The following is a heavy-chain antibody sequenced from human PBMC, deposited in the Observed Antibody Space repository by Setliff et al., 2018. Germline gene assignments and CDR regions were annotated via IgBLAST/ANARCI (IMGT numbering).Heavy chain of an antibody. CDR3: ARDVFPYHYEGAFDI. J-gene: IGHJ3*02. V-gene: IGHV1-46*01. CDR2: INPSSGRT. CDR1: GYTFTSHY. Sequence: ASVKVSCKASGYTFTSHYMHWVRQAPGLGLEWMGTINPSSGRTSYAQTFQGRVTMTRDTSTSTVYMDMSSLRSEDTAVYYCARDVFPYHYEGAFDIWGQGKMVTVSS. D-gene: IGHD3-22*01.